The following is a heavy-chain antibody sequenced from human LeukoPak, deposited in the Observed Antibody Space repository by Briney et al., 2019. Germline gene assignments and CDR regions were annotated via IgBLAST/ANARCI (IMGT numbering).Heavy chain of an antibody. CDR1: GYTFTSYY. D-gene: IGHD3-10*01. J-gene: IGHJ3*02. CDR3: ASPMGGTVAFDI. Sequence: ASVKVSCKASGYTFTSYYMHWVRQAPGQGLEWMGGIIPIFGTANYAQKFQGRVTITADESTSTAYMELSSLRSEDTAVYYCASPMGGTVAFDIWGQGTMVTVSS. V-gene: IGHV1-69*13. CDR2: IIPIFGTA.